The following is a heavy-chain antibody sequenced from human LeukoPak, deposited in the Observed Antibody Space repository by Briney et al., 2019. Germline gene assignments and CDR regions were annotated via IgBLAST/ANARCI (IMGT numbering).Heavy chain of an antibody. CDR3: ARHLSGVTGYTYGRGIDY. CDR2: INWNGGST. D-gene: IGHD5-18*01. J-gene: IGHJ4*02. CDR1: GFTFNDYG. Sequence: GGSLRLSCEGSGFTFNDYGMSWVRQVPGKGLEWVSGINWNGGSTGYADSVKGRFTISRDNAKNSLYLQMNSLRAEDTALYYCARHLSGVTGYTYGRGIDYWGQGTLVTVSS. V-gene: IGHV3-20*04.